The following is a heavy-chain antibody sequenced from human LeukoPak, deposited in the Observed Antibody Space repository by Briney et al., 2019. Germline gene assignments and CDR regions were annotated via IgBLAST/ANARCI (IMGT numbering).Heavy chain of an antibody. J-gene: IGHJ4*02. Sequence: GASVKVSCKASGYAFTSYYMHWVRQAPGQGLEWMGLINPSGGITDYAQKFQGRVTMTRDMFTSTVYMKLSSLRSEDTAVYYCASGYCSGGSCYSPSDYWGQGTLVTVSS. CDR2: INPSGGIT. CDR1: GYAFTSYY. D-gene: IGHD2-15*01. CDR3: ASGYCSGGSCYSPSDY. V-gene: IGHV1-46*01.